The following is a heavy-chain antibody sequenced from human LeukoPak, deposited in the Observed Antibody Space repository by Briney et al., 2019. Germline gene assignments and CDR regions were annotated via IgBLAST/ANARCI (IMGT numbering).Heavy chain of an antibody. V-gene: IGHV4-34*01. Sequence: SETLSLTCAVYGGSFSGYYWSWIRQPPGKGLEWIGEINHSGSTNYNPSLKSRVTISVDTSKNQFSLKLSSVTAEDTAVYYCARAPSSGQPNYFDYWGQGTLVTVSS. D-gene: IGHD6-19*01. CDR1: GGSFSGYY. CDR3: ARAPSSGQPNYFDY. J-gene: IGHJ4*02. CDR2: INHSGST.